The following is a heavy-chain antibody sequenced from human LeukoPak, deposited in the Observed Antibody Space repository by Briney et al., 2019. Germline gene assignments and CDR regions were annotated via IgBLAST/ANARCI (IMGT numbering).Heavy chain of an antibody. CDR2: INTNTGNP. CDR3: ARGYDSSGNAYYYYYYMDV. D-gene: IGHD3-22*01. Sequence: GASVKISCKASGYTFTSYAMNWVRQAPGQGLEWMGWINTNTGNPTYAQGFTGRFVFSLDTSVSTAYLQISSLKAEDTAVYYCARGYDSSGNAYYYYYYMDVWGKGTTVTVSS. V-gene: IGHV7-4-1*02. J-gene: IGHJ6*03. CDR1: GYTFTSYA.